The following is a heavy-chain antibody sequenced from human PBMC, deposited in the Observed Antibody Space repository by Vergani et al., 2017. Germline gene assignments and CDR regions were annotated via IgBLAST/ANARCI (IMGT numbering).Heavy chain of an antibody. Sequence: EVQLVESGGGLVQPGGSLRLSCAASGFTFSSYSMNWVRQAPGKGLEWVSYISSSSTIYYADSVKGRVTISRDNAKNSLYLQMNSLRAEDTAVYYCARGWYYYDSSGYYYDYWGQGTLVTVSS. CDR1: GFTFSSYS. V-gene: IGHV3-48*04. D-gene: IGHD3-22*01. CDR3: ARGWYYYDSSGYYYDY. CDR2: ISSSSTI. J-gene: IGHJ4*02.